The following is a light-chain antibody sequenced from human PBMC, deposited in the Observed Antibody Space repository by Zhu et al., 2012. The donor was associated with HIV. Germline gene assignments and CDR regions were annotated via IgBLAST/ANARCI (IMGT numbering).Light chain of an antibody. V-gene: IGKV3-20*01. CDR1: QSINSNY. CDR3: HQYDRSWT. CDR2: GAS. Sequence: EVVLTQSPDTLSLSPGDRATLACRASQSINSNYLIWYQQKPGQAPRPLIYGASDRASGVPHRFSGSGSGTDFTLTISRLEPEDFAVYYCHQYDRSWTFGQGTKVEI. J-gene: IGKJ1*01.